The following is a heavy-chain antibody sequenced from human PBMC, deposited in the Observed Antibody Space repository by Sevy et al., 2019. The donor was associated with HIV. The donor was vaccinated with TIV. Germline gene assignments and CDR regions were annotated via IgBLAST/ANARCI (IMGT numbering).Heavy chain of an antibody. CDR1: GGTLSSYA. D-gene: IGHD6-13*01. CDR3: ASLEIAWFDP. Sequence: ASVKVSCKASGGTLSSYAISWVRQAPGQGLEWMGGIIPIFGTANYAQKFQGRVTITADESTSTAYMELSSLRSEDTAVYYCASLEIAWFDPWGQGTLVTVSS. CDR2: IIPIFGTA. V-gene: IGHV1-69*13. J-gene: IGHJ5*02.